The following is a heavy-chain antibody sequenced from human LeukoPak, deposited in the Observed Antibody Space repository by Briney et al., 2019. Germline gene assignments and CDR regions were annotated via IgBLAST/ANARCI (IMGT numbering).Heavy chain of an antibody. D-gene: IGHD4-17*01. Sequence: SVKVSCKASGGTFSSYAISWVRQAPGQGLEWMGGIIPIFDTANYAQKFQGRVTITADESTSTAYMELSSLRSEDTAVYYCARLEITTVTTSDYWGQGTLVTVSS. J-gene: IGHJ4*02. CDR2: IIPIFDTA. CDR1: GGTFSSYA. CDR3: ARLEITTVTTSDY. V-gene: IGHV1-69*13.